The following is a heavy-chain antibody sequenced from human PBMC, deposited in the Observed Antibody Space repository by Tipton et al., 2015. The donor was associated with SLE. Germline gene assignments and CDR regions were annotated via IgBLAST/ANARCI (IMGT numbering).Heavy chain of an antibody. CDR2: ITADGSST. V-gene: IGHV3-74*01. Sequence: SLRLSCVASGFIFNNYWMHWVRQAPGKGLVWVSRITADGSSTTYADSVKGRFTVSRDNSKNTLYLEMNSLRAEDTAVYYCGKFATSGIDPWGQGTPVTVSS. J-gene: IGHJ5*02. CDR1: GFIFNNYW. CDR3: GKFATSGIDP.